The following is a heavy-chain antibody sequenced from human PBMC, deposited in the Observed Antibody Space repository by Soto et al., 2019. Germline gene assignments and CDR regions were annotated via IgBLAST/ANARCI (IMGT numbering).Heavy chain of an antibody. Sequence: GGSLRLSCAASGFTFSSYDMHWVRQATGKGLEWVSAIGTAGDTYYPGSVKGRFTISRENAKNSLYLQMNSLRAGDTAVYYCARGGYENYYYYYYMDVWGKGTTVTVSS. D-gene: IGHD5-12*01. CDR1: GFTFSSYD. CDR3: ARGGYENYYYYYYMDV. V-gene: IGHV3-13*01. J-gene: IGHJ6*03. CDR2: IGTAGDT.